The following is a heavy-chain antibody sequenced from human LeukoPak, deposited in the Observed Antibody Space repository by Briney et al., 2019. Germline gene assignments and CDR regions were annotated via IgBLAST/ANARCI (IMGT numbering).Heavy chain of an antibody. J-gene: IGHJ4*02. V-gene: IGHV3-23*01. CDR3: AKDWSSGWYEPPKCFDY. CDR1: GFTFSSYA. CDR2: ISGSGGGT. Sequence: GGSLRLSCAASGFTFSSYAMSWVRQAPGKGLEWVSAISGSGGGTYYADSVKGRFPISRDNSKNTLYLQMNSLRAEETAVYYCAKDWSSGWYEPPKCFDYWGQGTLVTVSS. D-gene: IGHD6-19*01.